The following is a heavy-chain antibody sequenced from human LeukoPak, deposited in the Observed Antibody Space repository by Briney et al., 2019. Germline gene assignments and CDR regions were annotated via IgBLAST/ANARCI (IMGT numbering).Heavy chain of an antibody. CDR1: GFTFSSYG. J-gene: IGHJ6*02. V-gene: IGHV3-30*03. CDR3: ARGDVDTAMAYPRDYYYGMDV. CDR2: ISYDGSNK. Sequence: GGSLRLSCAASGFTFSSYGMHWVRQAPGKGLEWVAVISYDGSNKYYAGSVKGRFTISRENAKNSLYLQMNSLRAGDTAVYYCARGDVDTAMAYPRDYYYGMDVWGQGTTVTVSS. D-gene: IGHD5-18*01.